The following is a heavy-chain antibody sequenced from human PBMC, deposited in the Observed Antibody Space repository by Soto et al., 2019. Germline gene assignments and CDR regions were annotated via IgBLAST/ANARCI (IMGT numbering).Heavy chain of an antibody. CDR1: GYSFTSYW. CDR3: ASPMYSSSSGAGYYYYGMDV. Sequence: GESLKISCKGSGYSFTSYWISWVRQMPGKGLEWMGRIDPSDSYTNYSPSFQGHVTISADKSISTAYLQWSSLKASDTAMYYCASPMYSSSSGAGYYYYGMDVWGQGTTVTVSS. CDR2: IDPSDSYT. D-gene: IGHD6-6*01. J-gene: IGHJ6*02. V-gene: IGHV5-10-1*01.